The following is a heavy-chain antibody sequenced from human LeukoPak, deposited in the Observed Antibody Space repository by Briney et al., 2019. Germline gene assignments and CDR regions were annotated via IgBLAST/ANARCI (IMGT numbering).Heavy chain of an antibody. CDR3: ARLLATWDYYYMDV. Sequence: GGSLRLSCAASGFTFSSYAMTWVRQAPGKGLEWVSHIGGSGSFIYYADSVKGRFTISRDNAKNSVYLQMNSLRDEDTAVYFCARLLATWDYYYMDVWGKGTTVTVSS. J-gene: IGHJ6*03. D-gene: IGHD3-3*02. CDR2: IGGSGSFI. CDR1: GFTFSSYA. V-gene: IGHV3-48*02.